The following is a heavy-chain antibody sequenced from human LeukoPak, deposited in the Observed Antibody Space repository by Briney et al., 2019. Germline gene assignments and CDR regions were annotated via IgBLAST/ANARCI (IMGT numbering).Heavy chain of an antibody. V-gene: IGHV3-23*01. CDR2: ISGSGGST. CDR3: ATLSATTGPF. Sequence: PGGSLRLSCAASGFAFTNYAMSWVRQASGKGLEWVSSISGSGGSTYYADSVKGRFTVSRDNSKNTLYLQMNSLRAEDTALYYCATLSATTGPFWGHGTLVTVST. D-gene: IGHD4-11*01. CDR1: GFAFTNYA. J-gene: IGHJ4*01.